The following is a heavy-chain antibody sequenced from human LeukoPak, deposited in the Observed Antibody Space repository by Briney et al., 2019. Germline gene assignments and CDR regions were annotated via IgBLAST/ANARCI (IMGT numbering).Heavy chain of an antibody. Sequence: SETLSLTCTVSGGSFSSGSYYWSWIRQPAGKGLEWIGRIYTSGSTNYNPSLKSRVTISVDTSKNQFSLKLSSVTAADTAVYYCARDRGVVVPAAMVEWGHYYYYMDVWGKGTTVTVSS. V-gene: IGHV4-61*02. CDR1: GGSFSSGSYY. J-gene: IGHJ6*03. D-gene: IGHD2-2*01. CDR3: ARDRGVVVPAAMVEWGHYYYYMDV. CDR2: IYTSGST.